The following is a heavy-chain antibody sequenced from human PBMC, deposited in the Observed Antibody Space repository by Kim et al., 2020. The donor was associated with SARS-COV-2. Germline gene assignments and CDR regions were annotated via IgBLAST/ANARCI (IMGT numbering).Heavy chain of an antibody. Sequence: GGSLRLSCAGSGFVFSNYGMQWVRQAPGKGLEWMAVVSFDGGAQDYADSVRGRFTISRDNSKNTLYLEMNGLRVDDTSIYYCVKEATPRVTHHLDYWGQG. D-gene: IGHD2-21*02. J-gene: IGHJ4*02. CDR1: GFVFSNYG. V-gene: IGHV3-30*18. CDR3: VKEATPRVTHHLDY. CDR2: VSFDGGAQ.